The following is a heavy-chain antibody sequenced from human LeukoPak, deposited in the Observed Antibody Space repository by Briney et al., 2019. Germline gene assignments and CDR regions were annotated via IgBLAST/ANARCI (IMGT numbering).Heavy chain of an antibody. D-gene: IGHD2-15*01. CDR1: GGTFSSYA. J-gene: IGHJ6*03. Sequence: ASVKVSCKASGGTFSSYAISWVRQAPGQGLEWMGGIIPIFGTANYAQKFQGRVTITADESTSTAYMELSSLRSEDTAVYYCARVGGYCSGGSCYSRGYYYYYMDVWGKGTTVTISS. CDR2: IIPIFGTA. CDR3: ARVGGYCSGGSCYSRGYYYYYMDV. V-gene: IGHV1-69*13.